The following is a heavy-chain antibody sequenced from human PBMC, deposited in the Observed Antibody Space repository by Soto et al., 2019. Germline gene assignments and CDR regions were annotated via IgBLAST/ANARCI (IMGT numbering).Heavy chain of an antibody. CDR1: GPSFRTYG. J-gene: IGHJ4*02. CDR3: AKVGGGKNYRALDY. Sequence: VQLLESGGGLEQPGGSLRLSCAASGPSFRTYGMSWVRQAPGKGLEWVSSISGSDGKTYYPYSVKGRFTISRDNSKNTLNLQMNSLRAEDTAVYYWAKVGGGKNYRALDYWGQGTLVTVSS. V-gene: IGHV3-23*01. D-gene: IGHD3-16*01. CDR2: ISGSDGKT.